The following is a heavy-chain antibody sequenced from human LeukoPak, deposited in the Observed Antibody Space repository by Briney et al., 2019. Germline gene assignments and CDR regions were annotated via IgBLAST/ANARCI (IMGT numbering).Heavy chain of an antibody. CDR1: NGSISSSSYY. D-gene: IGHD4-11*01. Sequence: SETLSLTCTVSNGSISSSSYYWGWIRQPPGEGLGCIGSIYYSGTTYYNPSLKSRVTISVDTSKNQFSLKLTSVTAADTAVYYCARHLYSTSRYYYYYYMDVWGKGTTVTVSS. CDR3: ARHLYSTSRYYYYYYMDV. CDR2: IYYSGTT. V-gene: IGHV4-39*01. J-gene: IGHJ6*03.